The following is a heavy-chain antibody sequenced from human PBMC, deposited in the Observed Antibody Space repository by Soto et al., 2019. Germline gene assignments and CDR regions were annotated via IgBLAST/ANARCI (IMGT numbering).Heavy chain of an antibody. D-gene: IGHD2-2*02. CDR2: INPIFNYT. J-gene: IGHJ4*02. Sequence: QVHLVQSGAEVKTPGSSLNVSCKVSGSRFSHYVISWVRQAPGHGLDWLGRINPIFNYTKYAQNFQGRVTIPAAKSTSTASLELSSVRSDDTAVYYCAIEGRGKKAGYNGLVSLGYCCQGALGTVSS. CDR3: AIEGRGKKAGYNGLVSLGY. V-gene: IGHV1-69*06. CDR1: GSRFSHYV.